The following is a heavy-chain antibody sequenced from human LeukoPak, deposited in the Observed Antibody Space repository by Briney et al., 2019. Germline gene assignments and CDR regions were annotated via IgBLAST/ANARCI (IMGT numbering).Heavy chain of an antibody. CDR2: ISSSGSSI. J-gene: IGHJ4*02. CDR1: GLTFCNYA. D-gene: IGHD3-22*01. CDR3: AREDSYYDNSGFDY. Sequence: GGSLRLSCAASGLTFCNYAFNWVRHAPGKGLEWVSSISSSGSSIYYGDSVRGRFSISRDNAENSLYLQMNSLRAEDTGIYYCAREDSYYDNSGFDYWGQGTLVTVPS. V-gene: IGHV3-48*03.